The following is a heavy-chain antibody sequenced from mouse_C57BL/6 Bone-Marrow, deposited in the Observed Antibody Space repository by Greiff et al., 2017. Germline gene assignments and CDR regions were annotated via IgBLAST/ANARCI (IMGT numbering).Heavy chain of an antibody. V-gene: IGHV1-39*01. CDR3: ARGYDYDYAMDY. CDR1: GYSFIDYN. Sequence: VHVKQSGPELVKPGASVKISCKASGYSFIDYNMNWVKQSNGKSLEWIGVINPNYGTTSYNQKFKGKATLTVDQSSSTAYMQLNSLTSEDSAVYYCARGYDYDYAMDYWGQGTSVTVSS. D-gene: IGHD2-4*01. CDR2: INPNYGTT. J-gene: IGHJ4*01.